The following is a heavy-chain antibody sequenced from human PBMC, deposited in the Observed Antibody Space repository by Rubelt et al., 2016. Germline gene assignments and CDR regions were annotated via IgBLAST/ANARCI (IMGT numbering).Heavy chain of an antibody. CDR3: AKDNSNYYDSSARGFFDY. V-gene: IGHV3-30*04. CDR2: LSDDGSNY. J-gene: IGHJ4*02. D-gene: IGHD3-22*01. CDR1: AFTFSSYA. Sequence: GGGLVQPGGSLRLSCVASAFTFSSYAMHWVRQAPGKGLEWVAVLSDDGSNYYYADSVKGRFTISRDNSKNTLHLQMNSLRPEDTAGYYCAKDNSNYYDSSARGFFDYWGQGTLVTVSS.